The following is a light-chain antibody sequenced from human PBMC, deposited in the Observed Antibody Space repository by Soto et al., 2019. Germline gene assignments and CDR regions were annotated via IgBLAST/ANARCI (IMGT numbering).Light chain of an antibody. V-gene: IGLV2-23*01. CDR1: VGL. Sequence: QSALTQPASVSGSPGQSITISCTGTVGLVSWYQQHPGKVPKLIIYDDTKRPSGVSSRFSGSKSGNTASLTISGLQTEDEADYYCCLYLGARTYFFGAGTKFAVL. CDR3: CLYLGARTYF. J-gene: IGLJ1*01. CDR2: DDT.